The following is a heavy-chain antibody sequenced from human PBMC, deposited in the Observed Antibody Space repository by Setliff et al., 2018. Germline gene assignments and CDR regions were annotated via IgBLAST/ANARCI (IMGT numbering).Heavy chain of an antibody. CDR3: ARKGISARSGAFDM. CDR2: IYTSGST. J-gene: IGHJ3*02. V-gene: IGHV4-4*07. CDR1: GGSISHYY. D-gene: IGHD2-15*01. Sequence: AAALSLTCTVSGGSISHYYWSWIRQPAGKGLEWIWRIYTSGSTNYNPSLKSRVTMSVDTSKNKVPLKLSSVTAADTAVYSCARKGISARSGAFDMWGQGTMVTVSS.